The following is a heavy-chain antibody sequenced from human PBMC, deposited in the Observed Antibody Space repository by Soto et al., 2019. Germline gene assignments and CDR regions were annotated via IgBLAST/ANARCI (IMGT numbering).Heavy chain of an antibody. CDR3: ARVARIAAAGPDLNWFDP. D-gene: IGHD6-13*01. V-gene: IGHV1-69*06. Sequence: SVKVSCKASGGTFSSYVISWVRQAPGQGLEWMGGIIPIFGTANYAQKFQGRVTITADKSTSTAYMELSSLISGDTAVYYCARVARIAAAGPDLNWFDPWGQGTLVTVSS. CDR2: IIPIFGTA. J-gene: IGHJ5*02. CDR1: GGTFSSYV.